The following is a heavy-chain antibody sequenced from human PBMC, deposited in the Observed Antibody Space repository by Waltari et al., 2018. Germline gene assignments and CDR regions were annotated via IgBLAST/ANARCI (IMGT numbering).Heavy chain of an antibody. J-gene: IGHJ3*02. CDR3: ARPYSLVTTGAFDI. CDR1: GFTFSSYS. V-gene: IGHV3-21*01. D-gene: IGHD4-17*01. Sequence: EVQLVESGGGLVKPGGSLRLSCAASGFTFSSYSMNWVRQAPGKGLEWVSSISSSSSYIYYADSVKGRFTISRDNAKNSLYLQMNSLRAEDTAVYYCARPYSLVTTGAFDIWGQGTMVTVSS. CDR2: ISSSSSYI.